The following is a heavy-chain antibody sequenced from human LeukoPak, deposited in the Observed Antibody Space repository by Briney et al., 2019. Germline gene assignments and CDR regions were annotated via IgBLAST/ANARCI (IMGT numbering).Heavy chain of an antibody. CDR2: IFYSGST. Sequence: SETLSLTCTDSGGSISSYYWSWIRQPPGKGLELIGYIFYSGSTNYNPSLKSRVTISVDTSKNQFSLKLTSVTAADTAVYYCARGAYNTLSEGPYYYYMAVWGKGTTVTVS. J-gene: IGHJ6*03. D-gene: IGHD2/OR15-2a*01. V-gene: IGHV4-59*01. CDR1: GGSISSYY. CDR3: ARGAYNTLSEGPYYYYMAV.